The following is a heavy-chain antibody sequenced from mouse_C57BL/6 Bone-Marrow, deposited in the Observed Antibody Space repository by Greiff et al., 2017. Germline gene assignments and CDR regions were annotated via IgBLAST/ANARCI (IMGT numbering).Heavy chain of an antibody. CDR1: GYTFTSYW. V-gene: IGHV1-64*01. Sequence: VQLQQPGAELVKPGASVKLSCKASGYTFTSYWMHWVKQRPGQGLEWIGMIHPNSGSTNYNEKFKSKATLTVDKSSSTAYMQLSSLTAEDSAVYYCARDYGSSSGYWGQGTTLTVSS. J-gene: IGHJ2*01. CDR3: ARDYGSSSGY. D-gene: IGHD1-1*01. CDR2: IHPNSGST.